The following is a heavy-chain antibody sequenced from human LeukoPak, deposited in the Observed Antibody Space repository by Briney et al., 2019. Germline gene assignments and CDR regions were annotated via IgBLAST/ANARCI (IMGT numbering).Heavy chain of an antibody. Sequence: SGGPLRLSCAASGFTFSSYWMSWVRQAPGKGLEWVANIKQDGSEKYYVDSVKGRFTISRDNAKNSLYLQTNSLRAEDTAVYYCARRALRYCSSTSCPAQYYGVDVWGKGTTVTVSS. J-gene: IGHJ6*04. CDR1: GFTFSSYW. V-gene: IGHV3-7*03. CDR3: ARRALRYCSSTSCPAQYYGVDV. CDR2: IKQDGSEK. D-gene: IGHD2-2*01.